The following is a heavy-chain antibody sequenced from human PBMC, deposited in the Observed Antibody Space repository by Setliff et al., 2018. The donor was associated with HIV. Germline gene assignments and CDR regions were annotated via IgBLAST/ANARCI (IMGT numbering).Heavy chain of an antibody. CDR3: ARQMTIPGVAVTPVDY. D-gene: IGHD3-3*01. V-gene: IGHV4-59*08. J-gene: IGHJ4*02. CDR2: INYSGST. CDR1: GGSISSYY. Sequence: SSETLSLTCTVSGGSISSYYWSWIRQPPGKGLEWIGYINYSGSTNYNPSLQSRVTISVDTSKNHLSLKLTSVTAADTAVYYCARQMTIPGVAVTPVDYWGQGALVTVSS.